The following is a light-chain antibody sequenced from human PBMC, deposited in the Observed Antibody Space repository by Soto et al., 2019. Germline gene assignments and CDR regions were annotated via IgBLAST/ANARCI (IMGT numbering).Light chain of an antibody. V-gene: IGKV3-11*01. Sequence: EIVLTQSPATLSLSPGERATLSCRASQSVSKYFAWYQQKPGQAPRLLIYGASNRATGIPARFSGSGSGTDFTLTISSLEPEDFAVYYCQQRSNWPRTFGQGTKVDIK. CDR1: QSVSKY. CDR2: GAS. J-gene: IGKJ1*01. CDR3: QQRSNWPRT.